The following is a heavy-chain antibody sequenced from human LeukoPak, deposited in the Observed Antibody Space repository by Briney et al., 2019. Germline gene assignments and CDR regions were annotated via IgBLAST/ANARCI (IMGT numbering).Heavy chain of an antibody. D-gene: IGHD3-22*01. CDR2: ISGSGGST. J-gene: IGHJ6*02. CDR3: ARDIGAVTYYYDSSGYYNYYGMDV. V-gene: IGHV3-23*01. Sequence: PGGSLRLSCAASGFTFSSYAMSWVRQAPGKGLEWVSAISGSGGSTYYADSVKGRFTISRDNSKNTLYLQMNSLRAEDTAVYYCARDIGAVTYYYDSSGYYNYYGMDVWGQGTTVTVSS. CDR1: GFTFSSYA.